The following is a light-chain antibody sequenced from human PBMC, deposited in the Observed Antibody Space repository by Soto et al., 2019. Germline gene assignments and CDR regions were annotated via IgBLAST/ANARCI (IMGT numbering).Light chain of an antibody. CDR2: DVS. V-gene: IGLV2-14*03. Sequence: QSVLTQPASVSGSPGQSITISCTGTSRDVVGYNYVSWYQHHPGKAPKLMIYDVSNRPSGVSNRFSGSKSGNTASLTISGLQPEDEADYYCSSYTTSNTRQIVFGTRTKVTVL. CDR1: SRDVVGYNY. J-gene: IGLJ1*01. CDR3: SSYTTSNTRQIV.